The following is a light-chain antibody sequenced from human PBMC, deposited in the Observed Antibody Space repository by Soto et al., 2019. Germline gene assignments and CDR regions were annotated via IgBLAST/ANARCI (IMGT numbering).Light chain of an antibody. CDR2: AAS. J-gene: IGKJ1*01. CDR1: QSITFY. CDR3: QQTYTFSRT. Sequence: DIQMTQSPSSLSASVGDRVTITCRASQSITFYLNWYQQKPGKVPKLLIYAASNLQSGVPSRFSGSASGTDFTLTISSLQPEDFATYYCQQTYTFSRTFGQGTRVDIK. V-gene: IGKV1-39*01.